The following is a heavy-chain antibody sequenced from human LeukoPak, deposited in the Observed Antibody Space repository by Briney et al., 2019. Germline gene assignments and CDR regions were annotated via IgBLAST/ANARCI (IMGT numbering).Heavy chain of an antibody. CDR2: IYYSGST. CDR1: GGSISSGSYY. J-gene: IGHJ4*02. V-gene: IGHV4-39*07. CDR3: ARSSTLYGHFDY. D-gene: IGHD3-10*01. Sequence: SQTLSLTCTVSGGSISSGSYYWGWIRQPPGKGLEWIGSIYYSGSTYYSPSLKSRVTISLDTPNNQFSLKLSSVTAADTAVFYCARSSTLYGHFDYWGQGTLVTVSS.